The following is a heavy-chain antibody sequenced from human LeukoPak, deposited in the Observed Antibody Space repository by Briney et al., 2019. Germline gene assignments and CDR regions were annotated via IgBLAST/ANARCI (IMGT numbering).Heavy chain of an antibody. D-gene: IGHD6-13*01. CDR3: AKGRISEDGLDF. J-gene: IGHJ4*02. CDR2: ISSSGNT. V-gene: IGHV3-23*01. Sequence: GGSLRLSCAASGFTFSRSAMTWVRQTPGKGLDWVSSISSSGNTYYADSVKGRFTISRDNSKNMLYLQMNSLRAEDTAVYYCAKGRISEDGLDFWGQGTLVTVSS. CDR1: GFTFSRSA.